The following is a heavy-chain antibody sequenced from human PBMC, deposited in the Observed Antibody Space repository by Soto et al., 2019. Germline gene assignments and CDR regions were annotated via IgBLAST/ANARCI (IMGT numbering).Heavy chain of an antibody. Sequence: EVLLVESGGGLVKPGGSLRLSCAASGLTFSNAWLYWVRQAPRGGLEWVGRVKSVAHGGATDFAESVKGRFVISRDDSKNMVYLQMNSLRIEDTAVYYCTTDSYSSVTRVRLDYWGHGPLVTVSS. CDR2: VKSVAHGGAT. D-gene: IGHD3-22*01. V-gene: IGHV3-15*07. CDR1: GLTFSNAW. J-gene: IGHJ4*01. CDR3: TTDSYSSVTRVRLDY.